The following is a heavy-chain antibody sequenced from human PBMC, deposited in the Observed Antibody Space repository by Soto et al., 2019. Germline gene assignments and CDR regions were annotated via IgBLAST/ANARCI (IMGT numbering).Heavy chain of an antibody. CDR1: GYTFTSYG. Sequence: GASVKISCKASGYTFTSYGISWVRQAPGQGLEWMGWISAYNGNTNYAQKLQGRVTMTTDTSTSTAYMELRSLRSDDTAVYYCARVLERYSSSWYDPDFDYWGQGTLVTVSS. D-gene: IGHD6-13*01. CDR2: ISAYNGNT. V-gene: IGHV1-18*01. J-gene: IGHJ4*02. CDR3: ARVLERYSSSWYDPDFDY.